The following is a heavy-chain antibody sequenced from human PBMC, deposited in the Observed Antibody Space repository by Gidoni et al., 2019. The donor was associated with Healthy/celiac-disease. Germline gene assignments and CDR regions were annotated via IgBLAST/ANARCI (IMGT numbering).Heavy chain of an antibody. V-gene: IGHV1-2*02. CDR2: INPNSGGT. CDR3: ARVNWILANAFDI. D-gene: IGHD1-1*01. Sequence: LVKTGAEVKKPGAAVKVSCKAPGYTCTGYYMHWVRQAPGQGLEWMGWINPNSGGTNYAQKFQGRVTMTRDTSISTAYMELSRLRSDDTAVYYCARVNWILANAFDIWGQGTMVTVSS. CDR1: GYTCTGYY. J-gene: IGHJ3*02.